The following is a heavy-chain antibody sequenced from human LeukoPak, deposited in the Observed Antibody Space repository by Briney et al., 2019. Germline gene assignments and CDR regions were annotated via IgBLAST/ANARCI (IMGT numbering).Heavy chain of an antibody. CDR1: GYGFTSYW. Sequence: GESLKISCKGSGYGFTSYWIGWVRQMPGKGLEWMGIIYPGDSDTRYSPSFQGQVTISADKSISTAYLQWSSLKALDTAMYYCARLGSDYYDSSGYYYELGYWGQGTLVTVSS. CDR2: IYPGDSDT. CDR3: ARLGSDYYDSSGYYYELGY. J-gene: IGHJ4*02. D-gene: IGHD3-22*01. V-gene: IGHV5-51*01.